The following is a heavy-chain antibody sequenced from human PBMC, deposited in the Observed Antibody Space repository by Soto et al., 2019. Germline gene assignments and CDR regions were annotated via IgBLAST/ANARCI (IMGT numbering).Heavy chain of an antibody. CDR1: GFTFSSYA. CDR2: ISGSGGST. CDR3: AKMVRGVISYFDY. Sequence: GGSLSLSCAASGFTFSSYAMSWVRQAPGKGLEWVSAISGSGGSTYYADSVKGRFTISRDNSKNTLYLQMNSLRAEDTAVYYCAKMVRGVISYFDYWGQGTLVTVSS. V-gene: IGHV3-23*01. J-gene: IGHJ4*02. D-gene: IGHD3-10*01.